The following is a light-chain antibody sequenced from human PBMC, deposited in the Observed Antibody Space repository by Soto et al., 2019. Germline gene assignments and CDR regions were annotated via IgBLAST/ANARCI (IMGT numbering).Light chain of an antibody. J-gene: IGKJ1*01. CDR3: QQYYSTPPT. CDR2: WAS. Sequence: DIVMTQSPDSLAVSLGERATINCKSSQSVLYSSNNKNYLAWYQQKPGQPPKLLIYWASTRESGVPDRFSGSGSGTDFPLTISSLQAEDVEVYYCQQYYSTPPTFGQGTKVDIK. V-gene: IGKV4-1*01. CDR1: QSVLYSSNNKNY.